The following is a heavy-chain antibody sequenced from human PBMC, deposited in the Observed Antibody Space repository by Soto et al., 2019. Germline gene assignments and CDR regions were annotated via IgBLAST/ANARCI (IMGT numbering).Heavy chain of an antibody. Sequence: GGSLRLSCAASGFTFSSYAMSWVRQAPGKGLEWVSAISGRGDSTYYTDSVKGRFTISRDNSKNTLYLQMNSLRAEDTAVYYCAKDREDYFDYWGQGTLVTVSS. CDR1: GFTFSSYA. J-gene: IGHJ4*02. CDR2: ISGRGDST. CDR3: AKDREDYFDY. V-gene: IGHV3-23*01.